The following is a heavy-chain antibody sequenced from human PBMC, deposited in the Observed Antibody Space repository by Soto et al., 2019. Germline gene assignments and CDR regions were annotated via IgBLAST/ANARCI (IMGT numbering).Heavy chain of an antibody. CDR2: IYPGDSDT. CDR3: ARRQGYYYYGMDV. Sequence: GESLKLTCKGSGYSFTSYWIGWVRQMLGKGLEGMGIIYPGDSDTRYSPPFQGQVTISADKSISTAYLQWSSLKASDTAMYYCARRQGYYYYGMDVWGQGTTVTVSS. J-gene: IGHJ6*02. CDR1: GYSFTSYW. V-gene: IGHV5-51*01.